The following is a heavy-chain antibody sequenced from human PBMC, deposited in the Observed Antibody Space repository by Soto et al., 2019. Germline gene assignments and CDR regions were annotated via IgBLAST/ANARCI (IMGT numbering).Heavy chain of an antibody. CDR3: AKWALGDAFDI. Sequence: GGSLRLSCAASGFTFSSYSMNWVRQAPGKGLEWVSIITITGFIDYADSVKGRFTISRDNAKSTLYLQMNSLRAEDTAVYYCAKWALGDAFDIWGQGTMVTVSS. CDR2: IITITGFI. D-gene: IGHD2-8*01. J-gene: IGHJ3*02. CDR1: GFTFSSYS. V-gene: IGHV3-21*04.